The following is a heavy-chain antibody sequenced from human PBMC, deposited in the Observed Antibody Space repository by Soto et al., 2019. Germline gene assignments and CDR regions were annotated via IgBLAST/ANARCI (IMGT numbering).Heavy chain of an antibody. CDR2: IIPIFGTA. Sequence: GASVKVSCKASGGTFSSYAISLVRQAPGQGLEWMGGIIPIFGTANYAQKFQGRVTMATDTSTSTAYMELRSLRSDDTAIYYCARDGPLISSRSWLDPWGPGTLVTVSS. J-gene: IGHJ5*02. CDR1: GGTFSSYA. D-gene: IGHD3-16*01. V-gene: IGHV1-69*05. CDR3: ARDGPLISSRSWLDP.